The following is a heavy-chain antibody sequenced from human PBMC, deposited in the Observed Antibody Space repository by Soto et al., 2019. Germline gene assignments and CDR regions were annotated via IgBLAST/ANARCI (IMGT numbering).Heavy chain of an antibody. V-gene: IGHV1-69*02. CDR2: VNPILSMS. D-gene: IGHD3-10*01. J-gene: IGHJ4*02. CDR1: GDTFNFYS. Sequence: QVQLVQSGAEVKSAGSSVKVSCKASGDTFNFYSINWVRQAPGLGLEWVGRVNPILSMSNYAQRFQGRVTTTADKSTGKAYVELSSLSSEDTAIYCCASNYGSGYRAFDSWGQGALVTVSS. CDR3: ASNYGSGYRAFDS.